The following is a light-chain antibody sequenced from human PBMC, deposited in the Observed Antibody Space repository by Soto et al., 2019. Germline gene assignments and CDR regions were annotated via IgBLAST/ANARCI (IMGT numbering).Light chain of an antibody. CDR1: QSVRSN. V-gene: IGKV3-15*01. J-gene: IGKJ1*01. Sequence: EIVMTHSPATLCGSPGERVTLSFRAIQSVRSNLAWYQQKPGHSPRLLIYGASTRATGLPARFSGSGSGTEFPLPISSLQPDDVATYSCQQYNSYPWTFGQGTKVDIK. CDR3: QQYNSYPWT. CDR2: GAS.